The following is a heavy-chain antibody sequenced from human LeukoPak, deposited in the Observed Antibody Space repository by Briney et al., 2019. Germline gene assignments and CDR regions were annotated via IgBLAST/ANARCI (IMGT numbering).Heavy chain of an antibody. Sequence: GGSLRLSCAASGFTFSNFAMAWVRQAPGKGLEWASGISDTGTRTYYADSVEGRFSISRDNSKNTLYLQLNSLTADDTAVYYCAKLRYGGPSYWGQGTLVTVSS. CDR3: AKLRYGGPSY. D-gene: IGHD4-23*01. V-gene: IGHV3-23*01. CDR1: GFTFSNFA. CDR2: ISDTGTRT. J-gene: IGHJ4*02.